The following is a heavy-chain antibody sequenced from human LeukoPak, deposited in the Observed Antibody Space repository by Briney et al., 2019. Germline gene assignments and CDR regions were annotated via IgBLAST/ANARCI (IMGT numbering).Heavy chain of an antibody. CDR2: ISSSSSYI. D-gene: IGHD2-15*01. V-gene: IGHV3-21*06. J-gene: IGHJ3*02. Sequence: GGSLRLSCAASGFTFSHYSMNWVRQAPGKGLEWVSSISSSSSYIYYADSVKGRVTISRDNDKNSLYLQMNSLRAEDTAVYYCARYCSGGSCFGAFDIWGQGTLVTVSS. CDR3: ARYCSGGSCFGAFDI. CDR1: GFTFSHYS.